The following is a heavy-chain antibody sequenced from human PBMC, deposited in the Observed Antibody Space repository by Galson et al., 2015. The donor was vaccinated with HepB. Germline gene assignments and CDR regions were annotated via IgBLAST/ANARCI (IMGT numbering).Heavy chain of an antibody. CDR1: GFTFSSYG. V-gene: IGHV3-33*01. CDR2: IWYDGSNK. CDR3: ARESVRDGDPTGWFDP. J-gene: IGHJ5*02. Sequence: SLRLSCAASGFTFSSYGMHWVRQAPGKGLEWVAVIWYDGSNKYYPDSVKGRFTISRDNSKNTLYLQMNSLRAEDTAVYYCARESVRDGDPTGWFDPWGQGTLVTVSS. D-gene: IGHD4-17*01.